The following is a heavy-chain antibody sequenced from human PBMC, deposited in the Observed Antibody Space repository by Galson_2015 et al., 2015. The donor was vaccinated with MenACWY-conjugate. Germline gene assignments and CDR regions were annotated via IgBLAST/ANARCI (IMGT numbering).Heavy chain of an antibody. J-gene: IGHJ4*02. CDR2: ISGSGGST. D-gene: IGHD6-19*01. CDR3: AKDRTSVRGGCRAIGSCWYRLDF. Sequence: SLRLSCAASGSTFSTYAMSWVRQAPGKGLEWVSAISGSGGSTYYADSVKGRFTISRDNSKNTVFLQMNTLRPEDTAIYFCAKDRTSVRGGCRAIGSCWYRLDFWGLGTQVIVSS. CDR1: GSTFSTYA. V-gene: IGHV3-23*01.